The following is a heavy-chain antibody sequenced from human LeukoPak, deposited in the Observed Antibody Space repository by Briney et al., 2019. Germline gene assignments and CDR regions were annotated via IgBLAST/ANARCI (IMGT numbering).Heavy chain of an antibody. V-gene: IGHV1-24*01. Sequence: GASVKVSCKVSGYTLTELSMHWVRQAPGKGLEWMGGFDPEDGETIYAQKFQGRVTMTEDTSTDTAYMELSRPRSDDTAVYYCAREGGSATVTTYYYYYMDVWGKGTTVTVSS. CDR2: FDPEDGET. CDR3: AREGGSATVTTYYYYYMDV. D-gene: IGHD4-17*01. CDR1: GYTLTELS. J-gene: IGHJ6*03.